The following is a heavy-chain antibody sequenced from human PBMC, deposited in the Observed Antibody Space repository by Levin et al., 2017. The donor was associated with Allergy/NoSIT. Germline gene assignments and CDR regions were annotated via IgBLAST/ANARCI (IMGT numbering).Heavy chain of an antibody. Sequence: GESLKISCAASGFTFSSYGMHWVRQAPGKGLEWVAVISYDGSNKYYADSVKGRFTISRDNSKNTLYLQMNSLRAEDTAVYYCAKVNRYSSSWAVTIDAFDIWGQGTMVTVSS. CDR1: GFTFSSYG. V-gene: IGHV3-30*18. CDR2: ISYDGSNK. J-gene: IGHJ3*02. D-gene: IGHD6-13*01. CDR3: AKVNRYSSSWAVTIDAFDI.